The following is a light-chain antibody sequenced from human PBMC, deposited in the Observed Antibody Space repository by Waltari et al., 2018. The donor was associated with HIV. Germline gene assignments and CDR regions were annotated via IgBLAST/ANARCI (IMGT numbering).Light chain of an antibody. J-gene: IGLJ1*01. CDR2: DVD. CDR1: SSDVGSYNY. V-gene: IGLV2-14*03. Sequence: QSALTQPASVSGSPGQSITISCPGTSSDVGSYNYVSWYQHHPGQAPKLVIYDVDNLLPGVSSRFSGSKAGNTAALTISGLRAGDEADYYCGSYTSSSTYVFGTGTEVTVL. CDR3: GSYTSSSTYV.